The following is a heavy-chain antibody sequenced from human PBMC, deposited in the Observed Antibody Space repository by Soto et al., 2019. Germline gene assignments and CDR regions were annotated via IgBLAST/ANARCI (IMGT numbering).Heavy chain of an antibody. CDR1: GYTFINYH. CDR3: AKSPRGEMATD. Sequence: QVQLVQSGGEVKKPGASVTVSCKASGYTFINYHITWVRQAPGQGLEWMAWINTYNGMTDYAQRFQGRVTMTRDISTSTAYMELRNLGSDDTAVYFCAKSPRGEMATDWGQGPRVTVSS. V-gene: IGHV1-18*01. CDR2: INTYNGMT. J-gene: IGHJ4*02. D-gene: IGHD5-12*01.